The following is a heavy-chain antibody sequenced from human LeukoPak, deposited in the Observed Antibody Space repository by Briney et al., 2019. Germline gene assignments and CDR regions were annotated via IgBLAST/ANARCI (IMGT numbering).Heavy chain of an antibody. J-gene: IGHJ4*02. D-gene: IGHD3-10*01. V-gene: IGHV3-7*01. CDR2: IKQGGSAK. CDR3: ARGPHYGARSDYLDY. Sequence: PGGSLRLSCAASGFTFSNYWMSWVRQAPGKGLEWVADIKQGGSAKNYLDSMEGRFTISRDDARNSLFLQMNSLRAEDTAVYYCARGPHYGARSDYLDYWGQGTLVTVSS. CDR1: GFTFSNYW.